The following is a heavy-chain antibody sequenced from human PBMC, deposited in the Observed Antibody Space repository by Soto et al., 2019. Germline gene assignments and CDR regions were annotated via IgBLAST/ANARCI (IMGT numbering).Heavy chain of an antibody. CDR2: IYYSGST. Sequence: SETLSLTCTVSGGSISSYYWSWIRQPPGKGLEWIGNIYYSGSTYYNRSLKSRVSMSVDTSKNQFSLKLNSVTAADTAVYYCASEFGFEAAEFDYWGQGALVT. V-gene: IGHV4-59*04. CDR1: GGSISSYY. D-gene: IGHD6-13*01. J-gene: IGHJ4*02. CDR3: ASEFGFEAAEFDY.